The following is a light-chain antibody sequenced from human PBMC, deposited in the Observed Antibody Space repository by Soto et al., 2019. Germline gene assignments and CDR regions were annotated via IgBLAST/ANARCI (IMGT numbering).Light chain of an antibody. CDR2: DAS. CDR1: QSVSTY. CDR3: QHRSEWPVS. V-gene: IGKV3-11*01. Sequence: EVVMTQSPATLALSPGERATLSCRASQSVSTYLAWYQQKVGQAPRLLNSDASKRATGIPARFSGSGSWTDFTLTISSLEPEDFAVYYCQHRSEWPVSFGQGTRLEIK. J-gene: IGKJ5*01.